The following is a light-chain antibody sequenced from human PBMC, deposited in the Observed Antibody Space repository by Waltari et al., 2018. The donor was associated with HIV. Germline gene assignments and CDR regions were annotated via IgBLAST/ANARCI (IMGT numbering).Light chain of an antibody. Sequence: QSALTQPASVSGSPGQSITISCTGTSSDVGRYNLFSWYQQHPGKAPKLTIYEVSKRPSGVSNRFHGSKSGNTASLTISGLQAEDEADYYCCSYAGTSTYVAFGGGTKLTVL. CDR1: SSDVGRYNL. J-gene: IGLJ2*01. V-gene: IGLV2-23*02. CDR2: EVS. CDR3: CSYAGTSTYVA.